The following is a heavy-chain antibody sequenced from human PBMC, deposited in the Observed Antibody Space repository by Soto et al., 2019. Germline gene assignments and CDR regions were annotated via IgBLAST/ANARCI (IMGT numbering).Heavy chain of an antibody. CDR1: GFTFSSYD. Sequence: EVQLVESGGGLVQPGGSLRLSCAASGFTFSSYDMHWVRQVAGKGLEWVSAIGVAGDTYYPDSVKGRFTISRENAKNSLYLQMNSLRAEDTAVYYCASGGWGSSWYEGGSRIDYWGQRTLVTVSS. D-gene: IGHD6-13*01. J-gene: IGHJ4*02. CDR3: ASGGWGSSWYEGGSRIDY. CDR2: IGVAGDT. V-gene: IGHV3-13*01.